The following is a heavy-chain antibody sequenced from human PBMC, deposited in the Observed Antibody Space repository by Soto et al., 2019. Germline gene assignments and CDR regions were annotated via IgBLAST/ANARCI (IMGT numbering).Heavy chain of an antibody. D-gene: IGHD3-10*01. CDR2: IYYSGST. J-gene: IGHJ4*02. CDR3: ARNLTSRRNYYGSGSYYIDY. Sequence: PSETLSLTCTVSGGSISSSSYYWGWIRQPPGKGLEWIGSIYYSGSTYYNPSLKSRVTISVDTSKNQFSLKLSSVTAADTAVYYCARNLTSRRNYYGSGSYYIDYWGQGTLVTVSS. V-gene: IGHV4-39*01. CDR1: GGSISSSSYY.